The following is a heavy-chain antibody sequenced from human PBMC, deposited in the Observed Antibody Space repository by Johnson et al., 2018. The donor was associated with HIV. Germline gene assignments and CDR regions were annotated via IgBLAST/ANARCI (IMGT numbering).Heavy chain of an antibody. D-gene: IGHD6-13*01. J-gene: IGHJ3*02. CDR2: IYSGGST. CDR1: GFTVSSNY. CDR3: ARDKGIAASATEDAFDI. Sequence: EVQLVESGGGLIQPGGSLRLSCAASGFTVSSNYMSWVRQAPGKGLEWVSVIYSGGSTYYADSVKGRFTISRDNSKNMLYLQMNSLRAEDTAVYYCARDKGIAASATEDAFDIWSQGTMVTVSS. V-gene: IGHV3-53*01.